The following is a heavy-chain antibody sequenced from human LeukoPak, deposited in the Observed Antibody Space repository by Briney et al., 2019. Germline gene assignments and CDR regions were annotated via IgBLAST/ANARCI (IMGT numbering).Heavy chain of an antibody. CDR3: ARGHDFWSGYYTRWGMDV. J-gene: IGHJ6*02. V-gene: IGHV3-74*01. CDR1: GFTFSSYW. Sequence: GGSLRLSCAASGFTFSSYWMHWVRQAPGKGLVWVSRINSDGSSTSYADSVEGRFAISRDNAKNTLYLQMNSLRAEDTAVYYCARGHDFWSGYYTRWGMDVWGQGTTVTVSS. CDR2: INSDGSST. D-gene: IGHD3-3*01.